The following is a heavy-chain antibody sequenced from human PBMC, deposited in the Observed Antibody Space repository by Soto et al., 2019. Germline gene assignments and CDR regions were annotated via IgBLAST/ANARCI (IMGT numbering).Heavy chain of an antibody. J-gene: IGHJ4*02. V-gene: IGHV5-51*01. CDR3: ARQGGEYNTMSDY. D-gene: IGHD3-10*01. CDR2: IYPGDSDA. CDR1: VYTFSKYW. Sequence: PGESLKISCKGSVYTFSKYWIGWVRQTPGKGLEWMGVIYPGDSDARYSPSFEGQVTFSVGKSINTAYLQWNSLKASDTAMYYCARQGGEYNTMSDYWGQGTLVTVSS.